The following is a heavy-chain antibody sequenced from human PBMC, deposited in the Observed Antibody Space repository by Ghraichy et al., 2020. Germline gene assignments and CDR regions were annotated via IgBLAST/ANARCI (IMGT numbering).Heavy chain of an antibody. J-gene: IGHJ4*02. CDR3: ASATYCSGGSCYSGFDY. CDR1: GYTFTGYY. Sequence: ASVKVSCKASGYTFTGYYMHWVRQAPGQGLEWMGWINPNSGGTNYAQKFQGRVTMTRDTSISTAYMELSRLRSDDTAVYYCASATYCSGGSCYSGFDYWGQGTLVTVSS. V-gene: IGHV1-2*02. CDR2: INPNSGGT. D-gene: IGHD2-15*01.